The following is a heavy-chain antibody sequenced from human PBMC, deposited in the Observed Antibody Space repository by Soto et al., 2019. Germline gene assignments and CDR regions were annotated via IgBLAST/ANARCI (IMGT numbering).Heavy chain of an antibody. D-gene: IGHD2-2*01. CDR2: ISAYNGNT. CDR1: GYTFTSYG. Sequence: GASVKVACKASGYTFTSYGISWVRQAPGQGLEWMGWISAYNGNTNYAQKLQGRVTMTTDPSKSTAYMELRSLRSEDTAVYYCARGGIVVVPVSMTGDDSSGMYAWGQ. J-gene: IGHJ6*02. CDR3: ARGGIVVVPVSMTGDDSSGMYA. V-gene: IGHV1-18*04.